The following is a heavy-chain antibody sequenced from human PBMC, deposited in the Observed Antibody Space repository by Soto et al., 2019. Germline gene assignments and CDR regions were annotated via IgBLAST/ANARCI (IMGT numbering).Heavy chain of an antibody. V-gene: IGHV2-5*02. Sequence: SGPARVIPTQTLTLTCTFSGFSLNAGGTSVGWIRQPPRKPLEWLALIYWDGDRRYSPSLMSRLTIAKDTSKNQVVLTMTNMDPVDTATYYCVHSRCGGDCLQSYSSHYYYGMDIWGQGTTVTVSS. CDR2: IYWDGDR. J-gene: IGHJ6*02. D-gene: IGHD2-21*02. CDR3: VHSRCGGDCLQSYSSHYYYGMDI. CDR1: GFSLNAGGTS.